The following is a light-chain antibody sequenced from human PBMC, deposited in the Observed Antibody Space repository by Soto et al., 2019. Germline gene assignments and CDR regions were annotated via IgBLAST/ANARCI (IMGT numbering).Light chain of an antibody. CDR3: QQYTTSSWT. Sequence: DIVLTQSPGTLSLSPGGRGSLSCRASQSVGSSYLAWYQQKPGQAPRVLIYGTSSRATGIPDSFSGSGSGTDFTLTISRLEPEDFAVYYCQQYTTSSWTFGQGTKVDIK. CDR1: QSVGSSY. V-gene: IGKV3-20*01. J-gene: IGKJ1*01. CDR2: GTS.